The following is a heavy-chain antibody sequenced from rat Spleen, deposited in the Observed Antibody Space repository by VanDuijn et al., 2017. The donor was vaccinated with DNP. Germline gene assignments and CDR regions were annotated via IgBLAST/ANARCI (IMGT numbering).Heavy chain of an antibody. CDR1: GFTFSDYN. CDR2: MSSSGTVT. J-gene: IGHJ2*01. CDR3: TREGSGTGYVDV. D-gene: IGHD3-7*01. V-gene: IGHV5-7*01. Sequence: EVQLVESGGGLVQSGRSLKVSCAASGFTFSDYNMAWVRQAPKKGLEWVATMSSSGTVTYYRDSVRGRFTISRDEAKSTLYLQMDSLRSEDTSTYYCTREGSGTGYVDVWGRGIMVTVSS.